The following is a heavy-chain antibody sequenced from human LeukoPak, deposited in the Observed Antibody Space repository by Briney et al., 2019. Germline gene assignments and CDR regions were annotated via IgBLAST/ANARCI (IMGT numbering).Heavy chain of an antibody. CDR2: INGRDGRT. CDR3: ATHFRNSWGYDAFDF. CDR1: GFTASNYG. J-gene: IGHJ3*01. V-gene: IGHV3-23*01. Sequence: PGRSLRLSCSASGFTASNYGRSGVRQAPGKGPEWVSVINGRDGRTYYADSVKGRFNISRDNSKNTRYLQMNSLRAEDTAVYYCATHFRNSWGYDAFDFWGQGTMLTVSS. D-gene: IGHD1-14*01.